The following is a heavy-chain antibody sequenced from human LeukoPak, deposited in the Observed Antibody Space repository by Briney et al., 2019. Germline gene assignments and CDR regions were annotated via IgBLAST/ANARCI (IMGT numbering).Heavy chain of an antibody. CDR3: ARAYCSSTSCYLASWYNWFDP. Sequence: GESLKISCKGSGYSFTSYWIGWVRQMPGKGLEWMGIIYPGDSDTRYSPFFQGQVTISADKSISTAYLQWSSLKASDTAMYYCARAYCSSTSCYLASWYNWFDPWGQGTLVTVSS. J-gene: IGHJ5*02. CDR2: IYPGDSDT. CDR1: GYSFTSYW. V-gene: IGHV5-51*01. D-gene: IGHD2-2*01.